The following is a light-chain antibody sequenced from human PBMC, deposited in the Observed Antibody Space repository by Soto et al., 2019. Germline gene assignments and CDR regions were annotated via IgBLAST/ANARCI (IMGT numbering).Light chain of an antibody. CDR2: TNN. CDR1: SSNIGSNT. V-gene: IGLV1-44*01. Sequence: QSVLTQPPSASGTPGQRVTISCSGSSSNIGSNTVNWYQQLPGTAPKLFIYTNNQRPSGVPDRFSGSKSGTSASLAISGLQSEDEADYYCAAWDDSLNGHYVFGTGTKVTVL. J-gene: IGLJ1*01. CDR3: AAWDDSLNGHYV.